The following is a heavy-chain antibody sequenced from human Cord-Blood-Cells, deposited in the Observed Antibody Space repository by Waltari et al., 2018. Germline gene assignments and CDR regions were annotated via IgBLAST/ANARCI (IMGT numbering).Heavy chain of an antibody. Sequence: QVQLVQSGAEVKKPGASVKVSCKASGYTFTGYYMHWVRQAPGQGLEWMGRINPNEGGTNHAKKFQGRGTMTRDTAISTAYMELSRLRSDDTAVYYCAREEGIVLVVYAFDYWGQGTLVTVSS. CDR1: GYTFTGYY. V-gene: IGHV1-2*06. CDR3: AREEGIVLVVYAFDY. CDR2: INPNEGGT. D-gene: IGHD2-8*02. J-gene: IGHJ4*02.